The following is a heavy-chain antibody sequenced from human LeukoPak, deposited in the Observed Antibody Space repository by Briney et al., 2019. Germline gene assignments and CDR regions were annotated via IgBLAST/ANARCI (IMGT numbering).Heavy chain of an antibody. J-gene: IGHJ6*02. Sequence: ASVKVSCKVSGHTLTRYGISWVRQAPGQGLKWMGWISAYNGNTNYAQKLQGRVTMTIDTSTSTAYMELRSLRSDDTAVYYCARGDLTVTTVYYGMDVWGQGTTVTVSS. D-gene: IGHD4-17*01. CDR1: GHTLTRYG. CDR2: ISAYNGNT. V-gene: IGHV1-18*01. CDR3: ARGDLTVTTVYYGMDV.